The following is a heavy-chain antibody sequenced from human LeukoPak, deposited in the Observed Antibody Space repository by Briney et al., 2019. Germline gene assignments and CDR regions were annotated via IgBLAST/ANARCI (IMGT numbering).Heavy chain of an antibody. CDR3: ARDPSAYGNFDH. Sequence: SETLPLTCSVSGGSISSYYWNWTRQPPGKGLEWIGYVYHSGTTNYNPSLKSRVTISVDTSKNQFSLTLSSVTAADTAVYYCARDPSAYGNFDHGGQGTLVTVSS. V-gene: IGHV4-59*01. D-gene: IGHD3-10*01. CDR2: VYHSGTT. J-gene: IGHJ4*02. CDR1: GGSISSYY.